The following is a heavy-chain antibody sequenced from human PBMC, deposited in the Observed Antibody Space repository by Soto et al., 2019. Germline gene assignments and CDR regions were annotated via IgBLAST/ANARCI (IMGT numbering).Heavy chain of an antibody. CDR3: AREGGCSGSSCYRGFDP. D-gene: IGHD2-15*01. V-gene: IGHV3-33*01. J-gene: IGHJ5*02. CDR2: IWYDGSNK. CDR1: GLTFSSYG. Sequence: QVQLVESGGGVVQPGRSLRLSCAASGLTFSSYGMHWVRQAPGKGLEWVAVIWYDGSNKYYADSVKGRFTISRDNSKNTLYLQMNSLRAEDTAVYYCAREGGCSGSSCYRGFDPWGQGTLVTVSS.